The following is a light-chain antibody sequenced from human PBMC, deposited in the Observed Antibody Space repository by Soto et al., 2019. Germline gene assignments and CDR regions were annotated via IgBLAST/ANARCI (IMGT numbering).Light chain of an antibody. CDR2: GAS. Sequence: EMVLTQSPGTLSLSPGERATLSFRASQSVSSNFLAWYQQKPGQAPRLLNYGASSRATGIPDRLSGSGSGTDFTLTISRLEPEDFAVYYCQQYDSSPVTFGQGTKVEIK. CDR3: QQYDSSPVT. CDR1: QSVSSNF. J-gene: IGKJ1*01. V-gene: IGKV3-20*01.